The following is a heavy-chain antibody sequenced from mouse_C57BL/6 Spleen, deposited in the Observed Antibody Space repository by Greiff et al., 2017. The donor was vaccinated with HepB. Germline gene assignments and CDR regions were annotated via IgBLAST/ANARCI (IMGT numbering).Heavy chain of an antibody. J-gene: IGHJ3*01. CDR1: GYTFTSYW. CDR3: ARWGSNSAWFAY. D-gene: IGHD2-5*01. CDR2: IYPGSGST. Sequence: QVQLQQPGAELVKPGASVKMSCKASGYTFTSYWITWVKQRPGQGLEWIGDIYPGSGSTNYNEKFKSKATLTVDTSSSTAYMQRSSLTSEDSAVYYCARWGSNSAWFAYWGQGTLVTVSA. V-gene: IGHV1-55*01.